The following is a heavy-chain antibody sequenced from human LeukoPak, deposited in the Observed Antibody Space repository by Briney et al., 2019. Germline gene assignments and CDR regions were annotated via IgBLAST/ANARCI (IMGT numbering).Heavy chain of an antibody. J-gene: IGHJ4*02. CDR1: GGSFSGYY. V-gene: IGHV4-34*01. D-gene: IGHD5-12*01. Sequence: SETLSLTCAVYGGSFSGYYWSWIRQPPGKGLEWIGEINHSGSTNYNPSLKSRVTISVDTSKNQFSLKLSSVTAADTAVYYCARHCQVAEYWGQGTLVTVSS. CDR2: INHSGST. CDR3: ARHCQVAEY.